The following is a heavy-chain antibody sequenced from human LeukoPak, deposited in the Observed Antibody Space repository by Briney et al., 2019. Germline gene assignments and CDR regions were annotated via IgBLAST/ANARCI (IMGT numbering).Heavy chain of an antibody. CDR2: INHSGST. D-gene: IGHD2-15*01. J-gene: IGHJ5*02. Sequence: SETLSLTCAVYGGSFSGYYWSWIRQPPGKGLEWIGEINHSGSTNYNPSLKSRVTISVDTSKNQFSLKLSSVTAADTAVYYCARRIVVVVAPPRFDPWGQGTLVTVSS. CDR3: ARRIVVVVAPPRFDP. V-gene: IGHV4-34*01. CDR1: GGSFSGYY.